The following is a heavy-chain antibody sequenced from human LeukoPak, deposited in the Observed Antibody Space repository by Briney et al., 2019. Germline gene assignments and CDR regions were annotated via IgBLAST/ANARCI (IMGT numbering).Heavy chain of an antibody. J-gene: IGHJ3*02. CDR1: GFTVSSNY. CDR3: ARSDSRGAFDI. D-gene: IGHD3-22*01. V-gene: IGHV3-53*05. CDR2: IYSGGST. Sequence: GGSLRLSCAASGFTVSSNYMSWVRQAPGKGLEWVSVIYSGGSTYYADSVKGRFTISRDNSKNTLYLQMNSLRAEDTAVYYCARSDSRGAFDIWGQGTMVTVSS.